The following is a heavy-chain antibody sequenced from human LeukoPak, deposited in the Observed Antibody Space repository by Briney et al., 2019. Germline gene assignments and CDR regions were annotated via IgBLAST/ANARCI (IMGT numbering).Heavy chain of an antibody. V-gene: IGHV3-30*02. J-gene: IGHJ4*02. Sequence: PGGSLRLSCAASGFFFTSSGMNWVRQAPGKGLEWVTFIGSDGSKQYYADSVKGRFSISRDNSRNTVSLQMNSQRLEDTAVYYCATGGSGTSFPYYFESWGQGTLVTVSS. D-gene: IGHD3-10*01. CDR3: ATGGSGTSFPYYFES. CDR1: GFFFTSSG. CDR2: IGSDGSKQ.